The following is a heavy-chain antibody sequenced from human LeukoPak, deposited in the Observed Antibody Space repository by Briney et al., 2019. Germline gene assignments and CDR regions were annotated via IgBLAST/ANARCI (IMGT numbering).Heavy chain of an antibody. D-gene: IGHD5-12*01. CDR1: GFTFSSYG. CDR3: AKDAKGYSGYDAFSYYFDY. CDR2: IRYDGSNK. J-gene: IGHJ4*02. V-gene: IGHV3-30*02. Sequence: GGSLRLSCAASGFTFSSYGMHWVRQAPGKGLEWVAFIRYDGSNKYYADSVKGRFTISRDNSKNTLYLQMNSLRAEDTAVYYCAKDAKGYSGYDAFSYYFDYWGQGTLVTVSS.